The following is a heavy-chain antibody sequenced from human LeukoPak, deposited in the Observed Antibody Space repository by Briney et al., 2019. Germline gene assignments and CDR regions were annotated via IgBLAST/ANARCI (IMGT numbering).Heavy chain of an antibody. CDR3: ARDSCRGDCYPFDY. CDR2: IWYDGNNK. J-gene: IGHJ4*02. V-gene: IGHV3-33*01. D-gene: IGHD2-21*02. CDR1: GFTFSSYG. Sequence: GRSLRLSCAASGFTFSSYGMHWVRQAPGKGLEWVAGIWYDGNNKYYADSVKGRFAISRDNSKNTLYVQMNSLRAEDTAVYYRARDSCRGDCYPFDYWGQGTLVTVSS.